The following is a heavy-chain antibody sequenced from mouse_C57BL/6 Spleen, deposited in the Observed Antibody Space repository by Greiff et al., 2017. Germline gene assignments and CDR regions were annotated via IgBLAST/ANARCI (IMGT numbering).Heavy chain of an antibody. CDR2: ISYDGSN. V-gene: IGHV3-6*01. D-gene: IGHD1-1*01. Sequence: VQLKESGPGLVTPSQSLSLTCSVTGYSITSGYYWNWIRQFPGNKLEWMGYISYDGSNNYNPSLKNRISITRDTSKNQFFLKLNSVTTEDTATYYCASHYYGSSYAMDYWGQGTSVTVSS. CDR3: ASHYYGSSYAMDY. CDR1: GYSITSGYY. J-gene: IGHJ4*01.